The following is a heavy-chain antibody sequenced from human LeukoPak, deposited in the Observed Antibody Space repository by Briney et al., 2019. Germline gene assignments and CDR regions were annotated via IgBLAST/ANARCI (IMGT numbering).Heavy chain of an antibody. Sequence: PSETLSLTCTVSGGSVSSSSYYWGWIRQPPGKGLEWIGSIYYSGSTYYNPSLKSRVTISVDTSKNQFSLKLSSVTAADTAVYYCARQVELSGWYNYFDYWGQGTLVTVSS. CDR2: IYYSGST. J-gene: IGHJ4*02. V-gene: IGHV4-39*01. D-gene: IGHD6-19*01. CDR3: ARQVELSGWYNYFDY. CDR1: GGSVSSSSYY.